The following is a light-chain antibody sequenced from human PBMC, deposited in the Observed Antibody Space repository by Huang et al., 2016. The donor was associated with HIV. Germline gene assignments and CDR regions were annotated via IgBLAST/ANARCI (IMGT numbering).Light chain of an antibody. CDR1: RSVGNN. J-gene: IGKJ2*01. Sequence: IVMTQSPATLSVSPGERATLSCRASRSVGNNLAWYQQKVGQAPRLLIYGASTRATVIAARFSGSESGTDFTLTISSLQSEDFAVYYCQQYNDWPPWYTFGQGTKLEIK. CDR2: GAS. V-gene: IGKV3-15*01. CDR3: QQYNDWPPWYT.